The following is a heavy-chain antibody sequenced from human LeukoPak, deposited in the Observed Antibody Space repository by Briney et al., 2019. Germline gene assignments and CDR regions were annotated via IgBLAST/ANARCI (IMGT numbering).Heavy chain of an antibody. V-gene: IGHV1-2*02. Sequence: ASVKVSCKGSGYSFTGYYIHWVRQAPGQGLEWIGLLNPNSGDTDYAQKFQGRVTMTRDTSISTAYMELNRLRSDDTAVYYCARDKNPTVFDYWGQGTLVTVSS. CDR2: LNPNSGDT. CDR1: GYSFTGYY. CDR3: ARDKNPTVFDY. J-gene: IGHJ4*02.